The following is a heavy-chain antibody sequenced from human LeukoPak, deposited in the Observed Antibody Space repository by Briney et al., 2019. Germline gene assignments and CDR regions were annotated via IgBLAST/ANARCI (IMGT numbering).Heavy chain of an antibody. J-gene: IGHJ6*03. CDR3: ARVRGSSGSYEYCHYMDV. CDR2: FFHSVYT. Sequence: PSETLSLTCSAYGGSFSGYYWIWIRQPPGKGREGRGSFFHSVYTYYNPSLKSPVTITVDTTKNQSSLKVTSVTAADAAAYYCARVRGSSGSYEYCHYMDVWGKGTTVTISS. D-gene: IGHD1-26*01. V-gene: IGHV4-34*12. CDR1: GGSFSGYY.